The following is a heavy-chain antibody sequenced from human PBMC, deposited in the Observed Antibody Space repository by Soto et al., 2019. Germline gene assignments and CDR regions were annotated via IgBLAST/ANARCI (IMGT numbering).Heavy chain of an antibody. CDR3: ARGDLHFPPLFDY. Sequence: QVQLVQSGAEVKKPGASVKVSCKASGYTFTSYYMHWVRQAPGQGLEWMGIINPSGGSTSYAQKLQGRVTRTRDTSTSTGYMELSSLRSEDTAVYYCARGDLHFPPLFDYWGQGTLVTVSS. V-gene: IGHV1-46*04. D-gene: IGHD3-3*02. J-gene: IGHJ4*02. CDR2: INPSGGST. CDR1: GYTFTSYY.